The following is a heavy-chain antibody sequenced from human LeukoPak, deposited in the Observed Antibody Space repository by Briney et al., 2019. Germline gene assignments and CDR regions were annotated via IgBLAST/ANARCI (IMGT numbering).Heavy chain of an antibody. J-gene: IGHJ3*02. CDR3: ARERLEGLPPRRGYVMEI. D-gene: IGHD2-8*01. CDR2: ISSSSSTI. V-gene: IGHV3-48*02. Sequence: SGGSLRLSCAASGFTFSSYSMNWVRQAPGKGLEWVSYISSSSSTIYYADSVKGRFTISRDNAKNSLYLQMNSLRDEDTAVYYCARERLEGLPPRRGYVMEIWGQGTMVTVSS. CDR1: GFTFSSYS.